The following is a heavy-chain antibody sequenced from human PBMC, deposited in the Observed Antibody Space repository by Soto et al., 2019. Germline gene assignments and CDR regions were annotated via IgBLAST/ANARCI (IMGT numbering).Heavy chain of an antibody. J-gene: IGHJ4*02. CDR1: GFTFSSYA. D-gene: IGHD3-22*01. CDR3: AKGGRGIVVVITTTYFDY. Sequence: GGSLRLSCAASGFTFSSYAMSWVRQAPGKGLEWVSAISGSGGSTYYADSVKGRFTISRDNSKNTLYLQMNSLRAEDTAVYYCAKGGRGIVVVITTTYFDYWGQGTLVTVSS. V-gene: IGHV3-23*01. CDR2: ISGSGGST.